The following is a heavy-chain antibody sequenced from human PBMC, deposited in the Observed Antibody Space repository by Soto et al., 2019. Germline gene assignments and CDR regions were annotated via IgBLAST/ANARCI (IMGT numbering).Heavy chain of an antibody. D-gene: IGHD4-17*01. V-gene: IGHV4-39*01. CDR2: IYYSGST. CDR1: GGSISSSSYY. CDR3: ARRKDYGDYSDAFDI. J-gene: IGHJ3*02. Sequence: SETLSLTCTVSGGSISSSSYYWGWIRQPPGKGLEWIGSIYYSGSTYYNPSLKSRVTISVDTSKNQFSLKLSSVTAADTAVYYCARRKDYGDYSDAFDIWGQGTMVTVSS.